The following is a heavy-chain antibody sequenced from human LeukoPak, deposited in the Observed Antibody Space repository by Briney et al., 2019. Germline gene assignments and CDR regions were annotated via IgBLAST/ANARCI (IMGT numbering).Heavy chain of an antibody. J-gene: IGHJ6*03. CDR1: GFTFSSYG. V-gene: IGHV3-33*06. D-gene: IGHD5-18*01. Sequence: GRSLRLSCAASGFTFSSYGMHWVRQAPGKGLEGVAVIWYDGSNKYYADSVKGRFTISRDNSKNTLYLQMNSLRAEDTAVYYCAKGGYSYGYLYYYMDVWGKGTTVTVSS. CDR3: AKGGYSYGYLYYYMDV. CDR2: IWYDGSNK.